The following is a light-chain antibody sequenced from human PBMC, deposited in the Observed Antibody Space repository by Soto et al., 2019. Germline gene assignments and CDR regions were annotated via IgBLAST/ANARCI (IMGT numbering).Light chain of an antibody. CDR3: QQYENYWT. Sequence: DIQMTQSPPTLSASVGDRVTITCRASQTISSWLAWYQQKPGKAPKLLIYDASSLESGVPSRFSGSGSGTEFTLTISSLQPEDFGIYYCQQYENYWTFGQGTKVEIK. J-gene: IGKJ1*01. V-gene: IGKV1-5*01. CDR1: QTISSW. CDR2: DAS.